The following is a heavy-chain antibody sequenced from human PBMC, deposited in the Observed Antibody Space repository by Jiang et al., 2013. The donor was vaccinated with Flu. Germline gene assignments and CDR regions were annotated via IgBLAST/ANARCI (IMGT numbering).Heavy chain of an antibody. CDR3: VREVAGRSDYYGLDV. D-gene: IGHD1-1*01. Sequence: QLLESGGGLVQPGGSLRLSCVASGFTFSNYDMHWVRQAPGRGLEWVSAISTAGHTYYPDSVKGRFTISREDVKNSLYLQMNSLRAGDTAVYYCVREVAGRSDYYGLDVWGQGTTVTVSS. V-gene: IGHV3-13*01. J-gene: IGHJ6*02. CDR2: ISTAGHT. CDR1: GFTFSNYD.